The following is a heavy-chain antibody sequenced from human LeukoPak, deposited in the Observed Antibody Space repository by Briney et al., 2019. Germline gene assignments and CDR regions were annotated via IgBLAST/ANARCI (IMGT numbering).Heavy chain of an antibody. CDR3: ARRGSYYSYGMDV. CDR1: GGSISSYY. J-gene: IGHJ6*02. Sequence: LETLSLTCTVSGGSISSYYWSWIRQPPGKGLEWIGYIYYSGSTNYNPSLKSRVTISVDTSKNQFSLKLSSVTAADTAVYYCARRGSYYSYGMDVWGQGTTVTVSS. CDR2: IYYSGST. D-gene: IGHD3-16*01. V-gene: IGHV4-59*08.